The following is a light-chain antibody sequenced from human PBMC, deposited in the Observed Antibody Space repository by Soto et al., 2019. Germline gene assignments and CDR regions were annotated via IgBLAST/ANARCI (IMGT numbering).Light chain of an antibody. CDR2: GAS. J-gene: IGKJ1*01. Sequence: EIVMTQSPATLSVSPGERATLSCRASQSISSNLAWYQQKPGQAPRLLIYGASTRATGVPARFSGSGSGTEYTLTISKLQSEDFEVYYCQHYNNWPPWTFGQGTKVEI. CDR1: QSISSN. CDR3: QHYNNWPPWT. V-gene: IGKV3-15*01.